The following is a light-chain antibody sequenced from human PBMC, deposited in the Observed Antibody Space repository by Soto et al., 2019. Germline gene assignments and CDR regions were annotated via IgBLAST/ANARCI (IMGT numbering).Light chain of an antibody. CDR1: SGSVSTAHN. CDR3: ALFMGNGLSV. V-gene: IGLV8-61*01. J-gene: IGLJ1*01. CDR2: STS. Sequence: QTVVTQESSFSVSPGGTVTITCGLISGSVSTAHNPNWYQQTPGQAPRTLIYSTSTRSSGVPDRFSGSILGNKAALTITGAQADEESDYYCALFMGNGLSVFGTGTKLTVL.